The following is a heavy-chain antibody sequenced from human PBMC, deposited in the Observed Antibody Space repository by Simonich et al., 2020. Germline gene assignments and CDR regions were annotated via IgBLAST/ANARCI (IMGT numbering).Heavy chain of an antibody. D-gene: IGHD6-13*01. J-gene: IGHJ4*02. V-gene: IGHV1-8*03. CDR3: ARGIGSSWYFDY. Sequence: QVQLVQSGAEVKKPGASVKVSCKASGYTFTSYDINWVRQATGHGLEWMGWMNPTSGNTGYAKKFQGRVTITRNTSIRTAYMELSSLRSEDTAVYYCARGIGSSWYFDYWGQGTLVTVSS. CDR1: GYTFTSYD. CDR2: MNPTSGNT.